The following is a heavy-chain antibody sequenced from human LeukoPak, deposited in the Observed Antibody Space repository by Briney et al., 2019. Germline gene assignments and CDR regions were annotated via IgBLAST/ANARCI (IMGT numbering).Heavy chain of an antibody. Sequence: PGGSLRLSCAASGFTFSSYAMSWVRQAPGKGLEWASAISGSGGSTYYADSVKGRFTISRDNSKNTLYLQMNSLRAEDTAVYYCAKDVEVVTMIVVVGHYWGQGTLVTVSS. CDR1: GFTFSSYA. V-gene: IGHV3-23*01. J-gene: IGHJ4*02. D-gene: IGHD3-22*01. CDR2: ISGSGGST. CDR3: AKDVEVVTMIVVVGHY.